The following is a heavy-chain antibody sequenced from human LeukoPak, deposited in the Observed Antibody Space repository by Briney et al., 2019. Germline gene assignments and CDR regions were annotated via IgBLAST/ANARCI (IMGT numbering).Heavy chain of an antibody. CDR3: ARAGVVHQNAIEY. V-gene: IGHV4-61*05. Sequence: PSETLSLTCTVSGGSISSSSYYWGWIRQPPGKGLEWIGYIYYSGSTNYNPSLKSRVTISVDTSKNQFSLKLSSVTAADTAVYYCARAGVVHQNAIEYWGQGTLVTVSS. J-gene: IGHJ4*02. CDR1: GGSISSSSYY. D-gene: IGHD2-15*01. CDR2: IYYSGST.